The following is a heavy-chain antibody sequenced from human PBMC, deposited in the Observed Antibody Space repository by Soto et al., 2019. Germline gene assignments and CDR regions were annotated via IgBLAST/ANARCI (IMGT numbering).Heavy chain of an antibody. CDR1: GFTVSSNY. V-gene: IGHV3-53*02. CDR2: IYSGGST. CDR3: QRGRVEPLLWCGEPRRGYCYDMDV. Sequence: EVQLVETGGGLIQPGGSLRLSCAASGFTVSSNYMSWVRQAPGKGLECVSVIYSGGSTYYADSVKGRFTISRDNSKNTQYLQIKVLRDEDRAVYYCQRGRVEPLLWCGEPRRGYCYDMDVWGQGTKVTDPS. J-gene: IGHJ6*02. D-gene: IGHD3-10*01.